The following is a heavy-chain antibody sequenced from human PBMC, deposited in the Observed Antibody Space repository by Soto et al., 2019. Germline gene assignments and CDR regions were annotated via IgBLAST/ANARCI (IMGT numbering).Heavy chain of an antibody. CDR2: IYSGGST. D-gene: IGHD1-7*01. V-gene: IGHV3-53*01. J-gene: IGHJ3*02. CDR3: ARDRSGTGDAFDI. CDR1: GFTFSSNY. Sequence: GGSLRLSCAASGFTFSSNYMSWVRQAPGKGLEWVSVIYSGGSTYYADSVKGRFTISRDNSKNTLYLQMNSLRTEDTAVYYCARDRSGTGDAFDIWGQGTMVTVSS.